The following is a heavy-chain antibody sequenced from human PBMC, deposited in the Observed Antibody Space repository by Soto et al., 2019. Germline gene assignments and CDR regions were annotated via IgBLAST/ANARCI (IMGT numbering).Heavy chain of an antibody. CDR3: ARSPNSYGYVGAPGGFDY. CDR1: GFTFSSYE. Sequence: PGASLSHSCAASGFTFSSYEMNWVRQAPGKGLEWVSYISSSGSTIYYADSVKGRFTISRDNAKNSLYLQMNSLRAEDTAVYYCARSPNSYGYVGAPGGFDYWGQGTLVTVSS. D-gene: IGHD5-18*01. V-gene: IGHV3-48*03. J-gene: IGHJ4*02. CDR2: ISSSGSTI.